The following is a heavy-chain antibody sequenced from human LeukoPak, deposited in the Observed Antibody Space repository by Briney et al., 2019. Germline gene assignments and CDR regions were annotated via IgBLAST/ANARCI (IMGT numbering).Heavy chain of an antibody. J-gene: IGHJ4*02. CDR2: ISYDGSNK. D-gene: IGHD6-13*01. Sequence: GGSLRLSCAASGFTFSSYAMSWVRQAPGKGLEWVAVISYDGSNKYYADSVKGRFTISRDNSKNTLYLQMNSLGAEDTAVYYCAKAGAISSSWYFDYWGQGTLVTVSS. CDR1: GFTFSSYA. CDR3: AKAGAISSSWYFDY. V-gene: IGHV3-30*18.